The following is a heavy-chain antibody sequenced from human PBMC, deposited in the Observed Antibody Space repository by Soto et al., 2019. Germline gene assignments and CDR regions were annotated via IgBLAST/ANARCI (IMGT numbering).Heavy chain of an antibody. D-gene: IGHD4-17*01. CDR1: GGSISSGDYY. CDR2: IYYSGST. J-gene: IGHJ1*01. CDR3: ARSQDYGGFFQH. Sequence: SETLSLTCTVSGGSISSGDYYWSWIRQPPGKGLEWIGYIYYSGSTYYNPSLKSRVTISVDTSKNQFSLKLSSVTAADTAVYYCARSQDYGGFFQHWGQGTLVTVSS. V-gene: IGHV4-30-4*01.